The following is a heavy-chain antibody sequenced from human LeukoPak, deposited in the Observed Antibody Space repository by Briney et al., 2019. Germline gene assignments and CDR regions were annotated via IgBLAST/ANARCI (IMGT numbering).Heavy chain of an antibody. Sequence: PGGSLRLSCAASGFTFSTYWMHWFRQAPGKGLVWVSRLNGDGSTTSYADSVRGRFTISRDNAKNTLYLQMNSLRAEDTAVYFCARWGLEPVDCWGQGTLVTVSS. V-gene: IGHV3-74*01. D-gene: IGHD1-26*01. CDR2: LNGDGSTT. J-gene: IGHJ4*02. CDR1: GFTFSTYW. CDR3: ARWGLEPVDC.